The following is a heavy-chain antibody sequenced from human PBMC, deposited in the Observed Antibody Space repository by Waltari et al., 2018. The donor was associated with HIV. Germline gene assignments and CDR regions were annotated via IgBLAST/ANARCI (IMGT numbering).Heavy chain of an antibody. J-gene: IGHJ6*02. CDR2: VYYSGTT. D-gene: IGHD2-8*01. CDR1: SGSLKSHY. V-gene: IGHV4-59*11. Sequence: QVQLQESGPGLVKPSETLSLTCNVSSGSLKSHYWNWLRQKPGKGLEWIGFVYYSGTTVYSPSLESRVTISVAPSRNQFSLRLRSATAADTATYYCARGNCAIGSCFAVAFPFDIWGPGTTVTV. CDR3: ARGNCAIGSCFAVAFPFDI.